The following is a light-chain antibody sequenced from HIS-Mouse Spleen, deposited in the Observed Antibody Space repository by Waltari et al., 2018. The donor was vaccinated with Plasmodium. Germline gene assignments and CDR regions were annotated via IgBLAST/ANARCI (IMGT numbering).Light chain of an antibody. V-gene: IGKV3-11*01. Sequence: EIVLIQSPATLSLSPGERATLPCRASQSVSSYLACYQQKPGQAPRLLIYDASNRATGIPARFSCSGSGTDFTLTISSLEPEDFAVYYCQQRSNWPRVLTFGGGTKVEIK. CDR2: DAS. CDR3: QQRSNWPRVLT. CDR1: QSVSSY. J-gene: IGKJ4*01.